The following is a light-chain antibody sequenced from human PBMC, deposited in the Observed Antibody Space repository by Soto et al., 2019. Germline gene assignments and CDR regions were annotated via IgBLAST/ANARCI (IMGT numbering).Light chain of an antibody. Sequence: QSALTQPRSVSGSPGQSVTISCTGTSSDVGGYNYVSWYQQHPGKAPKLMIYDVSKRPSGVPDRFSGSKSGNTASLTISRLQAEDEAYYYCCSYAGSLYVFGTGTKLTVL. CDR1: SSDVGGYNY. J-gene: IGLJ1*01. CDR2: DVS. V-gene: IGLV2-11*01. CDR3: CSYAGSLYV.